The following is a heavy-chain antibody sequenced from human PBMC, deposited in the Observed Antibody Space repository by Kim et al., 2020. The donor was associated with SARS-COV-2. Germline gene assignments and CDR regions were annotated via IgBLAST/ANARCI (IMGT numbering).Heavy chain of an antibody. D-gene: IGHD1-26*01. J-gene: IGHJ5*02. CDR2: IYTSGST. CDR3: ARAPRLGWFDP. V-gene: IGHV4-61*02. Sequence: SETLSLTCTVSGGSISSGSYYWSWIRQPAGKGLEWIGRIYTSGSTNYNPSLKSRVTISVDTSKNQFSLKLSSVTAADTAVYYCARAPRLGWFDPWGQGTLVTVSS. CDR1: GGSISSGSYY.